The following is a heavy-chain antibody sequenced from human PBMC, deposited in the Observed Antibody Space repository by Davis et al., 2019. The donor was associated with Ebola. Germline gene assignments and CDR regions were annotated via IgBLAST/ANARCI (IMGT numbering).Heavy chain of an antibody. V-gene: IGHV3-30-3*01. J-gene: IGHJ4*02. CDR1: GLTFVSYP. CDR2: ISHDGSNK. Sequence: GESLKISCEASGLTFVSYPTHWVRQAPGKGLDWVALISHDGSNKFYADSVKGRFTISRDNSKNTLYLQMNSLRPEDTAVYYCAREYQLHYDSSGYYFPFFDYWGQGTLVTVSS. CDR3: AREYQLHYDSSGYYFPFFDY. D-gene: IGHD3-22*01.